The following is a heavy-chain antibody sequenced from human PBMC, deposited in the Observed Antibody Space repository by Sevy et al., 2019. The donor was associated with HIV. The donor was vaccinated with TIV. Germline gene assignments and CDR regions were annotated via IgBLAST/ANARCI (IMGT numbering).Heavy chain of an antibody. J-gene: IGHJ3*01. CDR3: AKDRAILVGDAFDL. CDR1: EITLSNYA. D-gene: IGHD2-15*01. CDR2: ISGSGGST. Sequence: GGSLRLSCAASEITLSNYAMNWVRQAPGRGLEWVSAISGSGGSTYYADSVKGRFTISRDNSKNTLCLQMHSLRVEDTAVYYCAKDRAILVGDAFDLWGHGTMVTVSS. V-gene: IGHV3-23*01.